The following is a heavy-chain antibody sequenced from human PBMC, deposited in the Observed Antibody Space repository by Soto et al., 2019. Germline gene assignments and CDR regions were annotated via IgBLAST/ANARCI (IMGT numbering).Heavy chain of an antibody. Sequence: GGSLRLSCAASGVTFSSYGMHWVRQAPGKGLEWVAVIWYDGSNKYYADSVKGRFTISRDNSKNTLYLQMNSLRAEDTAVYYCERAATIFGVVGPNYWGQGTLVTVSS. J-gene: IGHJ4*02. CDR1: GVTFSSYG. CDR2: IWYDGSNK. CDR3: ERAATIFGVVGPNY. D-gene: IGHD3-3*01. V-gene: IGHV3-33*01.